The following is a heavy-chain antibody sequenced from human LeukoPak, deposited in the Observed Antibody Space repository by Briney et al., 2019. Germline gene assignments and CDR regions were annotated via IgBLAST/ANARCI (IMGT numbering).Heavy chain of an antibody. D-gene: IGHD3-16*02. Sequence: SVKVSCKASGGTFSSYAISWVRQAPGQGLEWMGGIIPIFGTANYAQKFQGRVTITRDTSASTAYMELSSLRSEDTAVYYCAREGKLRLGELSLPYWGQGTLVTVSS. CDR1: GGTFSSYA. CDR3: AREGKLRLGELSLPY. V-gene: IGHV1-69*05. CDR2: IIPIFGTA. J-gene: IGHJ4*02.